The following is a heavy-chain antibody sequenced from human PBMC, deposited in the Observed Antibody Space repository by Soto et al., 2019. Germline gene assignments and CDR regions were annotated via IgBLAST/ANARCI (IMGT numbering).Heavy chain of an antibody. CDR3: AREGAYYYYGMDV. Sequence: EVQLVESGGGLVQPGGSLRLSCAASGFTFSSYSMNWVRQAPGKGLEWVSYISSSSSTIYYADSVKGRFTISRDNAKNPLYLQMNSLRDEDTAVYYCAREGAYYYYGMDVWGKGTTVTVSS. D-gene: IGHD1-26*01. V-gene: IGHV3-48*02. CDR1: GFTFSSYS. J-gene: IGHJ6*04. CDR2: ISSSSSTI.